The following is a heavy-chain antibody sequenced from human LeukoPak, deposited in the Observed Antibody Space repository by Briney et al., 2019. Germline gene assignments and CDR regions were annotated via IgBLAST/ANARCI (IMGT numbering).Heavy chain of an antibody. CDR3: ASAIKGYFDY. CDR1: GFTFSSYG. V-gene: IGHV3-33*01. J-gene: IGHJ4*02. CDR2: IWYDGSNK. Sequence: GGSLRLSRAASGFTFSSYGMHWVRQAPGKGLEWVAVIWYDGSNKYYADSVKGRFTISRDNSKNTLYLQMNSLRAEDTAVYYCASAIKGYFDYWGQGTLVTVSS.